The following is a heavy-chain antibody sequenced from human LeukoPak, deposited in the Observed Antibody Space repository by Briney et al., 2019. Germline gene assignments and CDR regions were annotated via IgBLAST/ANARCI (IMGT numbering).Heavy chain of an antibody. CDR1: GYSISSGYY. Sequence: PSETLSLTCTVSGYSISSGYYWGWIRQPPGKGLEWIGEINHSGSTNYNPSLKSRVTISVDTSKNQFSLKLSSVTAADTAVYYCARHLLYGSGSPLRPWGQGTLVTVSS. CDR2: INHSGST. J-gene: IGHJ5*02. CDR3: ARHLLYGSGSPLRP. D-gene: IGHD3-10*01. V-gene: IGHV4-38-2*02.